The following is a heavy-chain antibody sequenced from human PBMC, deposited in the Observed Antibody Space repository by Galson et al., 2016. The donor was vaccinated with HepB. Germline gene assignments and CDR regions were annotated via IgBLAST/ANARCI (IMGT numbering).Heavy chain of an antibody. CDR3: ARVPYSGYDGKWFDP. Sequence: SLRLSCAASGFNVRNYYMSWVRQAPGKGLEWVSTFSRDGDTYYAHSVKGSFTISRDNSRSTLSLQLNSLSADDPAVYYCARVPYSGYDGKWFDPWGQGTLVTVSS. D-gene: IGHD5-12*01. CDR1: GFNVRNYY. CDR2: FSRDGDT. J-gene: IGHJ5*02. V-gene: IGHV3-66*01.